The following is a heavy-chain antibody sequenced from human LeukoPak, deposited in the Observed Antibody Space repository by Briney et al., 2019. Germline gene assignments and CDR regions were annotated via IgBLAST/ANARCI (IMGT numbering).Heavy chain of an antibody. D-gene: IGHD3-3*01. V-gene: IGHV1-8*01. CDR2: MNPNSGNT. Sequence: ASVKVSCKASGYTVTRYDINWVRQATGQGLEWMGWMNPNSGNTGYAQKFQGRITMTRNTSISTAYMELSSLRSEDTAVYYCARGPPLGQYYDFWIQDYWGQGTLVTVSS. CDR1: GYTVTRYD. J-gene: IGHJ4*02. CDR3: ARGPPLGQYYDFWIQDY.